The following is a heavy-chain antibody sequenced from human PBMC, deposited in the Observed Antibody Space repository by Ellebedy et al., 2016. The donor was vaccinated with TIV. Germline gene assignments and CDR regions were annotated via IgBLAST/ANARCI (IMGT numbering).Heavy chain of an antibody. CDR2: IYSSGGI. V-gene: IGHV4-4*07. CDR3: ARGAYGSGSHGTFDY. CDR1: NGSVTNFY. J-gene: IGHJ3*01. D-gene: IGHD3-10*01. Sequence: SETLSLXXTVSNGSVTNFYWSWIRQTAGEGLEWIGRIYSSGGINYSPSLRSRVTISIDTSKNQFSLNLISMTAADTAVYYCARGAYGSGSHGTFDYWGQGTVVTVST.